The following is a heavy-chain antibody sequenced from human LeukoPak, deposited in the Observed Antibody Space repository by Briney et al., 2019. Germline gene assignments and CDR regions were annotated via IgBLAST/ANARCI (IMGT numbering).Heavy chain of an antibody. V-gene: IGHV3-53*04. CDR2: IYPAGST. J-gene: IGHJ6*02. D-gene: IGHD3-16*01. CDR1: GFSVSDNF. Sequence: GGSLRLSCAASGFSVSDNFMSWVRQPPGKGLEWVSVIYPAGSTYHADSVKGRFTISRHNSNNTVYLQMNSLRPEDTAVYYCARDGGNYGFHNYYYGTDVWAKGPRSSSP. CDR3: ARDGGNYGFHNYYYGTDV.